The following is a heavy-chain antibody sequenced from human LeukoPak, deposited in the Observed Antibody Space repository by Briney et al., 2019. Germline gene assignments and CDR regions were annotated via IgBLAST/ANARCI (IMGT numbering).Heavy chain of an antibody. CDR1: GFTFSSYA. V-gene: IGHV3-30-3*01. D-gene: IGHD3-22*01. J-gene: IGHJ4*02. CDR3: ARRGWYYYDSSGYEDYFDY. CDR2: ISYDGSNK. Sequence: GGSLRLSCAASGFTFSSYAMHWVRQAPGKGLEWVAVISYDGSNKYYADSVKGRFTISRDNSKNTLYLQMNSLRAEDTAVYYCARRGWYYYDSSGYEDYFDYWGQGTLVTVSS.